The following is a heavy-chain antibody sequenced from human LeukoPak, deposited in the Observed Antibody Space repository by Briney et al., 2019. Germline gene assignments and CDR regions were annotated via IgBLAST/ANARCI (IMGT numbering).Heavy chain of an antibody. V-gene: IGHV3-21*01. CDR2: SSSSSSYI. J-gene: IGHJ4*02. CDR1: GFTFSSYS. CDR3: ASLTDIEAGAVRY. D-gene: IGHD1-26*01. Sequence: GGSLRLSCAASGFTFSSYSMNWVRQAPGKGLEWVSSSSSSSSYIYYADSVKGRFTISRDNAKNSLYLQMNSLRAEDTAVYYCASLTDIEAGAVRYWGQGTLVTVSS.